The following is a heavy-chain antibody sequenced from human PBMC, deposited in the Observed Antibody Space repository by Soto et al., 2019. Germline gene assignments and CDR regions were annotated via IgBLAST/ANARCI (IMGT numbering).Heavy chain of an antibody. CDR2: IYYSGST. Sequence: QVQLQESGPGLVKPSETLSLTCTVSGGSISSYYWSWIRQPPGKGLEWIGYIYYSGSTNYNPSLKSRVTIAVDTSKNQFSLKLGSVTAADTAVYYCARMETTVTTREVGFDYWGQGTLVTVSS. D-gene: IGHD4-17*01. CDR1: GGSISSYY. V-gene: IGHV4-59*01. CDR3: ARMETTVTTREVGFDY. J-gene: IGHJ4*02.